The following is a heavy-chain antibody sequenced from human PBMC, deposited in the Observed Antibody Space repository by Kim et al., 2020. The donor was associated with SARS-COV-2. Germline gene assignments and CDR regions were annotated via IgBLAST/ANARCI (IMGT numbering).Heavy chain of an antibody. Sequence: GESLKISCKGSGYSFTSYWIGWVRQMPGKGLEWMGIIYPGDSDTRYSPSFQGQVTISADKSISTAYLQWSSLKASDTAMYYCARGHRITIFGVVRLPSFDYWGQGTLVTVSS. CDR2: IYPGDSDT. D-gene: IGHD3-3*01. CDR3: ARGHRITIFGVVRLPSFDY. V-gene: IGHV5-51*01. CDR1: GYSFTSYW. J-gene: IGHJ4*02.